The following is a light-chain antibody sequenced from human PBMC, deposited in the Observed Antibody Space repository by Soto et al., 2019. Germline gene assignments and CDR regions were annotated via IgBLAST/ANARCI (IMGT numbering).Light chain of an antibody. V-gene: IGKV3-11*01. Sequence: SAGAVSLSPGERATLSCRASQSVSSHLAWYQQKPGQPPRLLIYGASTRATGIPARFSGSGSGTDFTLTISSLEPEDYAVYYCRERTGWPPCTFGQGTKV. CDR3: RERTGWPPCT. CDR1: QSVSSH. CDR2: GAS. J-gene: IGKJ1*01.